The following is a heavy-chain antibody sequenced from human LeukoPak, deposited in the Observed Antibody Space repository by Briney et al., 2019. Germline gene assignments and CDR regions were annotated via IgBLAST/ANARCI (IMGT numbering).Heavy chain of an antibody. CDR1: GFTFSSYS. Sequence: GGSLRLSCAASGFTFSSYSMNWVRQAPGKGLEWVSYISSSSSTIYYADSMKGRFTISIDNAKNSLYLQMNSLRDEDTAVYYCARNPTAKMILDYWGQGTLVTASS. V-gene: IGHV3-48*02. CDR3: ARNPTAKMILDY. J-gene: IGHJ4*02. CDR2: ISSSSSTI. D-gene: IGHD3-16*01.